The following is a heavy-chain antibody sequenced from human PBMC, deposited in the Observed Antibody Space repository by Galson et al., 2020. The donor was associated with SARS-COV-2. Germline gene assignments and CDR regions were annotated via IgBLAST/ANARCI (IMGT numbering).Heavy chain of an antibody. J-gene: IGHJ3*02. Sequence: SETLSLTCTVSGDSITSGDYYWSWVRQSPVKGLEWLGYTYYTGTTYYNPSLKSRVIISVDTSKNQFSLKLSCVTAADTAVYYCSRVPVTRSFDIWGQGTVVSVSS. V-gene: IGHV4-30-4*08. CDR3: SRVPVTRSFDI. CDR2: TYYTGTT. CDR1: GDSITSGDYY. D-gene: IGHD4-17*01.